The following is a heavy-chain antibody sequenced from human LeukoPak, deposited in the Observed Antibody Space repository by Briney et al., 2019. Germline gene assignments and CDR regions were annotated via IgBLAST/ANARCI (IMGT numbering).Heavy chain of an antibody. CDR3: ARDLSGPDY. Sequence: SEALSLTCAVYGGSFSGYYWSWIRQPPGKGLEWIGEINHSGSTNYNPSLKSRVTISVDTSKNQFSLKLSSVTAADTAVYYCARDLSGPDYWGQGTLVTVSS. CDR1: GGSFSGYY. D-gene: IGHD1-26*01. V-gene: IGHV4-34*01. J-gene: IGHJ4*02. CDR2: INHSGST.